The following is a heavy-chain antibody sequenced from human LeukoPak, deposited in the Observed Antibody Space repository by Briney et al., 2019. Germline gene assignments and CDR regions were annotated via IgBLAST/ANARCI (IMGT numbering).Heavy chain of an antibody. D-gene: IGHD3-22*01. Sequence: ASVKVSCKASGYTFTSYDINWVRQATGQGLEWMGWMNPNSGNTGYAQKFQGRVTMTRNTSISTAYMELSSLRSEDTAMYYCARSPSHYDSSGHNLMDVWGQGTTVTVSS. J-gene: IGHJ6*02. CDR1: GYTFTSYD. V-gene: IGHV1-8*01. CDR3: ARSPSHYDSSGHNLMDV. CDR2: MNPNSGNT.